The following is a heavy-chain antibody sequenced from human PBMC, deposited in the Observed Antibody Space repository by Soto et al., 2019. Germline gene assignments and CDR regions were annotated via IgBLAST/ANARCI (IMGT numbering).Heavy chain of an antibody. CDR3: ARDSRLQRVWFDP. D-gene: IGHD2-15*01. CDR2: IIPIFGTA. J-gene: IGHJ5*02. CDR1: GCTFSSYA. V-gene: IGHV1-69*01. Sequence: QVQLVQSGAKVKKPGSSVKVSCKASGCTFSSYAISWGRQAPGQGLEWRGGIIPIFGTANYAQKFQGRVTITADESTSTAYMELSSLRAEDTAVYYCARDSRLQRVWFDPWGQGTLVTVSS.